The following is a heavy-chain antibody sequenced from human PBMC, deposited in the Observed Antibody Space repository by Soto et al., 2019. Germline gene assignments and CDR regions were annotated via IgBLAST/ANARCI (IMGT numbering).Heavy chain of an antibody. J-gene: IGHJ4*02. CDR1: GFTFSSYA. CDR3: AKRIMATIGHFDS. CDR2: ISGIGHST. Sequence: LRLSCAASGFTFSSYAMSWVRQAPGKGLEWVSSISGIGHSTYYADSVKGRFTISRDNSKNTLFLQMSSLRAEDTAVYYCAKRIMATIGHFDSWGQGTLVTVSS. D-gene: IGHD5-12*01. V-gene: IGHV3-23*01.